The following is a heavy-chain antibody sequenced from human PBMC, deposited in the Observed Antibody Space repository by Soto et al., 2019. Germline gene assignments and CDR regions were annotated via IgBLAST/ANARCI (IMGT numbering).Heavy chain of an antibody. CDR2: IKGDGSEK. CDR3: VRGTMAQGLDY. V-gene: IGHV3-7*01. J-gene: IGHJ4*02. Sequence: GGTLRLSCAASGVTFSSDWINWVRQTPGKGLEWVANIKGDGSEKYYVDSLKGRFTISRDNAKNSLYLHMNSLRAEDTAGYYYVRGTMAQGLDYWSQGTLVTVSS. CDR1: GVTFSSDW. D-gene: IGHD3-3*01.